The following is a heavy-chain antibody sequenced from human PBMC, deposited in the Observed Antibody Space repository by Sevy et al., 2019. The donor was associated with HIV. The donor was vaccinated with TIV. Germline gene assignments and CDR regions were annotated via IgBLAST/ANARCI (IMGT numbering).Heavy chain of an antibody. CDR2: IYNTGGT. V-gene: IGHV4-4*07. D-gene: IGHD4-4*01. J-gene: IGHJ6*02. CDR3: AREGTTVDRGMDV. Sequence: SQTLSLTCTVSGGSISTFFWSWIRQPAGKGLEGIGRIYNTGGTNYNPSLQSRVTMSVDTSKNQFSLRLTSVTVADTAVYYCAREGTTVDRGMDVWGQGTTVTVSS. CDR1: GGSISTFF.